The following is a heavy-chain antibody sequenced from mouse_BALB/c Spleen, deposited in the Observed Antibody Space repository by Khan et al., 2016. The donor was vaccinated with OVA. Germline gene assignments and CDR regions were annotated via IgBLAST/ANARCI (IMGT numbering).Heavy chain of an antibody. V-gene: IGHV2-6-4*01. J-gene: IGHJ1*01. CDR3: ARNRDGGSYWYFDV. Sequence: QVQLKESGPGLVAPSQSLSITCTVSGFSLSRYSVHWVRQPPGKGLEWLGMMWSGGSTDSNSALKSRLIISKDNSKSQVFLKMNSLQTDDTAMYYCARNRDGGSYWYFDVWAQGPRSPSPQ. CDR1: GFSLSRYS. D-gene: IGHD3-3*01. CDR2: MWSGGST.